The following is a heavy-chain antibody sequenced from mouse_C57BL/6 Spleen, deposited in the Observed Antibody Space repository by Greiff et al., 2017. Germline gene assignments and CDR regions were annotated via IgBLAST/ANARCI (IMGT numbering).Heavy chain of an antibody. CDR2: ISDGGSYT. CDR1: GFTFSSYA. V-gene: IGHV5-4*01. Sequence: EVNLVESGGGLVKPGGSLKLSCAASGFTFSSYAMSWVRQTPEKRLEWVATISDGGSYTYYPDNVTGRFTISRDNAKNNLYLQMSHLKSEDTAMYYCARDRDGTIGDYFDYWGQGTTLTVSS. CDR3: ARDRDGTIGDYFDY. J-gene: IGHJ2*01. D-gene: IGHD2-14*01.